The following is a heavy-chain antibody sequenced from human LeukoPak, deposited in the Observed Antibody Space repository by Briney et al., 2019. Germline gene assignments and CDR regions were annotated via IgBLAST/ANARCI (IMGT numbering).Heavy chain of an antibody. D-gene: IGHD3-9*01. J-gene: IGHJ4*02. CDR1: GGSITGYY. CDR2: IHYTGAT. Sequence: SETLSLTCAVYGGSITGYYWSWIRQTPGRGLEWVGEIHYTGATSYNPSLKSRATISTDTSKNQFSLRLSSVTAADTTVYYCARGNILTGYCFDFWGQGALVTVSS. CDR3: ARGNILTGYCFDF. V-gene: IGHV4-34*01.